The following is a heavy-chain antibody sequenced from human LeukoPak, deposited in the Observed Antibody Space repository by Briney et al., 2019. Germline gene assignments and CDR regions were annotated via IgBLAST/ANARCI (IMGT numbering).Heavy chain of an antibody. V-gene: IGHV4-39*01. D-gene: IGHD4-11*01. CDR1: GGSISSSSYY. CDR3: ARHGDYSLADSYAFDI. CDR2: IYYTGST. J-gene: IGHJ3*02. Sequence: SETLSLTCTVSGGSISSSSYYWGWIRQPPGKGLEWIGSIYYTGSTYYNPSLKSRVTISVDTSKNQFSLKLSSVTAADTAVYYCARHGDYSLADSYAFDIWGQGTMVTVSS.